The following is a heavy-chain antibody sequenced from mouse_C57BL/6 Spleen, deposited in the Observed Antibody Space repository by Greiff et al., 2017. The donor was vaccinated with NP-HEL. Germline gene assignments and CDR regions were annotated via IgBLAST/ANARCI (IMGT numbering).Heavy chain of an antibody. CDR3: SRSGDYGGMDY. CDR1: GYTFTSYD. D-gene: IGHD2-4*01. Sequence: QVQLQQSGPELVKPGASVKLSCKVSGYTFTSYDINWVKQRPGQGLEWIGWIYPRDGSTKYNEKFKGKATLTVDTSSSTAYMELHSLTSEDSAVYFCSRSGDYGGMDYWGQGTSVTVSS. CDR2: IYPRDGST. V-gene: IGHV1-85*01. J-gene: IGHJ4*01.